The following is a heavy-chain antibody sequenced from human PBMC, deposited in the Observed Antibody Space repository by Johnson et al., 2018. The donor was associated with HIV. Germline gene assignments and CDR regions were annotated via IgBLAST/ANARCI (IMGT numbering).Heavy chain of an antibody. V-gene: IGHV3-66*01. D-gene: IGHD5-18*01. Sequence: VQLVESGGGLVQPGGSLRLSCAASGFTFSSYWMHWVRQAPGKGLEWVSVIYSGGSTYYADSVKGRFTISRDNSKNTLYLQMNSLRAEDTAVYYCAKGGYSYGNAFDIWGQGTMVTVSS. CDR2: IYSGGST. J-gene: IGHJ3*02. CDR3: AKGGYSYGNAFDI. CDR1: GFTFSSYW.